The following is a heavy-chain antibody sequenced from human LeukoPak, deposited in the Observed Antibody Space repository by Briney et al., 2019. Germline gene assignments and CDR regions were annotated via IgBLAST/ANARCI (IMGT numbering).Heavy chain of an antibody. CDR2: ISSSGGII. D-gene: IGHD3-10*01. J-gene: IGHJ4*02. Sequence: GGSLRLSCAASGFTFSSYEMSWVGQAPGKGLGWVSVISSSGGIIYYADSVRGRFTISRDNSRNTLYLQMNSLRAEDTAVYYCAKPYNPGSGSYDYWGQGTLVTVSS. CDR1: GFTFSSYE. V-gene: IGHV3-23*01. CDR3: AKPYNPGSGSYDY.